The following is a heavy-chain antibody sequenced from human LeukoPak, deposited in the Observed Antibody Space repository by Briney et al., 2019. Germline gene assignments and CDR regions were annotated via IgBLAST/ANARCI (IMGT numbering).Heavy chain of an antibody. CDR2: IYSGGST. V-gene: IGHV3-66*02. Sequence: PGGSLRLSCAASGFTVSSNYMSWVRQAPGKGLEWVSVIYSGGSTYYADPVKGRFTISRDNSKNTLYLQMNSLRAEDTAVYYCVRDIVVVPAARDYWGQGTLVTVSS. D-gene: IGHD2-2*01. CDR1: GFTVSSNY. J-gene: IGHJ4*02. CDR3: VRDIVVVPAARDY.